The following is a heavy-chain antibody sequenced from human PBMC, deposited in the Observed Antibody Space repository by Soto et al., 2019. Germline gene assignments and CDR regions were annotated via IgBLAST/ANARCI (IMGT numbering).Heavy chain of an antibody. CDR1: GYTFTSYG. V-gene: IGHV1-18*04. CDR2: ISAYNGNT. D-gene: IGHD5-12*01. Sequence: QVQLVQSGAEVKKPGASVKVSCKASGYTFTSYGISWVRQAPGQGLEWMGWISAYNGNTNYAQKLQGRVTMTTDTSTSTAYLELRSLRSDDTAVYYCARDRVDIVASYYFYGMDVWGQGNTVTVSS. J-gene: IGHJ6*02. CDR3: ARDRVDIVASYYFYGMDV.